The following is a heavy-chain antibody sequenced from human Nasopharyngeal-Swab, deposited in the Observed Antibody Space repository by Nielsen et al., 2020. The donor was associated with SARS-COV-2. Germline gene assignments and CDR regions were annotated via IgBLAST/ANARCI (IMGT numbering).Heavy chain of an antibody. CDR2: FDPEDGET. Sequence: ASVKVSCKVSGYTLTELSMHWVRQAPAKGLEWMGGFDPEDGETIYAQKFQGRVTMTEDTSTDTAYMELSSLRSEDTAVYYCATELGYCSGGSCSLGRADWYFDLWGRGTLVTVSS. CDR1: GYTLTELS. CDR3: ATELGYCSGGSCSLGRADWYFDL. J-gene: IGHJ2*01. V-gene: IGHV1-24*01. D-gene: IGHD2-15*01.